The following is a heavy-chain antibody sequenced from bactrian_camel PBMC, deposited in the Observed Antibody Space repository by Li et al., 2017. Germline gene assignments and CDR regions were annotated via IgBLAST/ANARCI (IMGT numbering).Heavy chain of an antibody. V-gene: IGHV3S40*01. Sequence: EVQLVESGGGSVQAGGSLRLSCAASGDGYSSSAMGWFRQAPGKERQGVASIYRGGSSTYYVDSVEGRFTISQDNAKNTAYPEMNSLKPEDTAMYYCAAGRAGCGQVWNLGPGHPGHRL. CDR3: AAGRAGCGQVWN. CDR1: GDGYSSSA. J-gene: IGHJ4*01. D-gene: IGHD3*01. CDR2: IYRGGSST.